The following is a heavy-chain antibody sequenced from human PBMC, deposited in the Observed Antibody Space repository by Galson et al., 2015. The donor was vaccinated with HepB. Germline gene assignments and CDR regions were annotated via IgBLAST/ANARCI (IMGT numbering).Heavy chain of an antibody. CDR3: ARGGNGRSMAYCGGDCYTA. CDR2: IIPILGIA. CDR1: GGTFSSYT. J-gene: IGHJ5*02. D-gene: IGHD2-21*02. Sequence: SVKVSCKASGGTFSSYTISWVRQAPGQGLEWMGRIIPILGIANYAQKFQGRVTITADKSTSTAYMELSSLRSEDTAVYYCARGGNGRSMAYCGGDCYTAWGQGTLVTVSS. V-gene: IGHV1-69*02.